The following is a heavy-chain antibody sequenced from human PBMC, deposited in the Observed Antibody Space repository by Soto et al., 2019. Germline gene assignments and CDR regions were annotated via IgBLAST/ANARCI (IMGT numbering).Heavy chain of an antibody. D-gene: IGHD5-18*01. V-gene: IGHV3-13*01. CDR1: GFTFSSYD. CDR2: IGTAGDT. Sequence: EVQLVESGGGLVQPGGSLRLSCAASGFTFSSYDMHWVRQATGKGLEWVSAIGTAGDTYYPGSVKGRFTISRENAKNSLYLHMNSLRAGDTAVYYCARVFRRGYGYDYWGQGTLVTVSS. CDR3: ARVFRRGYGYDY. J-gene: IGHJ4*02.